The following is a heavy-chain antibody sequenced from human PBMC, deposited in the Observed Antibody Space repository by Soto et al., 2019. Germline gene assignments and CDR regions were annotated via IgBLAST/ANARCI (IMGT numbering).Heavy chain of an antibody. D-gene: IGHD1-20*01. J-gene: IGHJ6*02. CDR2: ISNSGNTI. V-gene: IGHV3-48*03. Sequence: GVLRLSCVASGFVFKNYEMNRVRQAPGKGLEWISYISNSGNTIYVADSMRGRFTISRDNAKNSLFLQMNSLRADDTAVYYCARDIDNRDYYYGLDVWGQGTTVTVSS. CDR3: ARDIDNRDYYYGLDV. CDR1: GFVFKNYE.